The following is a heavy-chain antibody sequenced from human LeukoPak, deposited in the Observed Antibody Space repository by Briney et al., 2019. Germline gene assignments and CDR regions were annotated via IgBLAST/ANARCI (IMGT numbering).Heavy chain of an antibody. CDR2: IQQDGSEK. CDR3: ARDRGFSYGIDF. Sequence: GGSLRLSCAASGFTLSDYWMSWVRQAPGKGLEWVANIQQDGSEKYYVDSVKGRFTISRDNAKKSLFLQVSSLRGEDTAVYYCARDRGFSYGIDFWGQGTLVTVSS. V-gene: IGHV3-7*04. J-gene: IGHJ4*02. D-gene: IGHD5-18*01. CDR1: GFTLSDYW.